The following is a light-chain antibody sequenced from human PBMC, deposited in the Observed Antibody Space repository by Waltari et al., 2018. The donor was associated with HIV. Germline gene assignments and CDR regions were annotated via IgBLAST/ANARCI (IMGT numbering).Light chain of an antibody. CDR2: LNT. J-gene: IGLJ3*02. CDR3: AVWDNSLSAQV. V-gene: IGLV1-47*01. CDR1: SSNIGNNY. Sequence: QSVLTQSPSISGTPGQRVAISCSGSSSNIGNNYVSWYQQVPGTTPKLPIFLNTRRPSGVSDRFSGSVSGTSASLAISGLRSDDEANYYCAVWDNSLSAQVFGGGTTLTVL.